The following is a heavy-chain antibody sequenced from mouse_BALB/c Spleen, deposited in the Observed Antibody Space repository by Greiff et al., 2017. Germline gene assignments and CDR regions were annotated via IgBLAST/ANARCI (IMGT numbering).Heavy chain of an antibody. V-gene: IGHV1S56*01. CDR2: IYPGNVTT. D-gene: IGHD2-3*01. CDR1: GYSFTSYY. J-gene: IGHJ2*01. CDR3: ARRGGLLQYYMDY. Sequence: VQLQESGPELVKPGASVWISCKASGYSFTSYYIHWVKQRPGQGLEWIGWIYPGNVTTKYNEKFKGKATLTADKSSSKTYMQLSSLTSEDSAVYFYARRGGLLQYYMDYWGQGTTLTVSS.